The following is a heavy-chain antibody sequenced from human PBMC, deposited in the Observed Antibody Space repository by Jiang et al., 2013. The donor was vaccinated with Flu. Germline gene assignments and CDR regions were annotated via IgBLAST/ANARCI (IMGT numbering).Heavy chain of an antibody. CDR2: INHSGST. CDR1: GGSFSGYY. J-gene: IGHJ6*02. Sequence: LLKPSETLSLTCAVYGGSFSGYYWSWIRQPPGKGLEWIGEINHSGSTNYNPSLKSRVTISVDTSKNQFSLRLSSVTAADTAVYYCARRNPGTIAAAAGGGPYGMDVWGQGTTVTVSS. D-gene: IGHD6-13*01. CDR3: ARRNPGTIAAAAGGGPYGMDV. V-gene: IGHV4-34*01.